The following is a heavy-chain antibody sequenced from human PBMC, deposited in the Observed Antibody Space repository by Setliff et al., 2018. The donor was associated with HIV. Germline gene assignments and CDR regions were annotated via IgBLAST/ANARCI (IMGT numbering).Heavy chain of an antibody. J-gene: IGHJ6*03. D-gene: IGHD3-10*01. CDR2: INHNSGGG. Sequence: ASVKVSCKASGYTFTGHDLHWVRQAPGQGLEWMGWINHNSGGGNYAQKFQGRVTMTRDTSISTAYMELNRLRSDDTAVYYCARDGDSGDGRLYHYYYMDVWGKGTTVTVSS. CDR3: ARDGDSGDGRLYHYYYMDV. CDR1: GYTFTGHD. V-gene: IGHV1-2*02.